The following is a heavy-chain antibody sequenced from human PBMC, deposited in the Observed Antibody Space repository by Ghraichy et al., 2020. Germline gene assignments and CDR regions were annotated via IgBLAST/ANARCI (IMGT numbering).Heavy chain of an antibody. V-gene: IGHV3-23*01. CDR1: GFTFSNFA. CDR2: ISGPSTVT. CDR3: AKFDGYHNWYIDC. J-gene: IGHJ4*02. Sequence: GGSLRLSCEASGFTFSNFAMSWVRQAPEKGLEWVSAISGPSTVTYYADSVKGRFTVSRDYSKNTLYLQMNSLRAEDTALYYCAKFDGYHNWYIDCGGQGTLVTVSS. D-gene: IGHD5-18*01.